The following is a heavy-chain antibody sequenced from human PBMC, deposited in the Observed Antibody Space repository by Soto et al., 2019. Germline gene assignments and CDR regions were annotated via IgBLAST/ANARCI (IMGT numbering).Heavy chain of an antibody. Sequence: PSETLSLTCTVSGGSISSYYWSWIRQPPGKRLEWIGYIYYSGNTNYNPSLKSRVTISVDTSKNQFSLKLNSVTAADTAVYYCALQLGYCSTTSCYPYFQHWGQGTLVTVPQ. V-gene: IGHV4-59*01. CDR3: ALQLGYCSTTSCYPYFQH. CDR1: GGSISSYY. D-gene: IGHD2-2*01. CDR2: IYYSGNT. J-gene: IGHJ1*01.